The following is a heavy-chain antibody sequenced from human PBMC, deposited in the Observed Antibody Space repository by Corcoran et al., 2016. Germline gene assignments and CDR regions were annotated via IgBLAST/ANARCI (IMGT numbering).Heavy chain of an antibody. D-gene: IGHD6-6*01. CDR3: ARDGPDSSSSSFRFDY. Sequence: QVQLVQSGAEVKKPGASVKVSCKASGYTFTSYYMHWVRQAPGQGLEWMGIINPSGGSTSYAQKFQGRVTMTRDTSTSTVYMELSSLRSEDTAVYYGARDGPDSSSSSFRFDYWGQGTLVTVSS. CDR2: INPSGGST. V-gene: IGHV1-46*01. CDR1: GYTFTSYY. J-gene: IGHJ4*02.